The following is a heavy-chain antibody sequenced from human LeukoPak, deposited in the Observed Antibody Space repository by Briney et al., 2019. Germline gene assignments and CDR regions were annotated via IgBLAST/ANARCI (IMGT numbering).Heavy chain of an antibody. CDR2: IWYDGSNK. CDR3: ATDLKVGATDY. Sequence: GGSLRLSCAASGFTFSSYGMHWVRQAPGKGLEWVAVIWYDGSNKYYADSVKGRFTISRDNSKNTLYLQMNSLRAEDTAVYYCATDLKVGATDYWGQGTLVTVSS. V-gene: IGHV3-33*03. J-gene: IGHJ4*02. CDR1: GFTFSSYG. D-gene: IGHD1-26*01.